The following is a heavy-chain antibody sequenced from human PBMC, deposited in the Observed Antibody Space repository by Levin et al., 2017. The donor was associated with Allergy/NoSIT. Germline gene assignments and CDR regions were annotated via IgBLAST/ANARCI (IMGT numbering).Heavy chain of an antibody. V-gene: IGHV3-53*01. J-gene: IGHJ6*03. CDR1: GFTVSSNY. CDR2: IYSGGST. CDR3: AREAVQLWLPYYYYYMDV. Sequence: PGGSLRLSCAASGFTVSSNYMSWVRQAPGKGLEWVSVIYSGGSTYYADSVKGRFTISRDNSKNTLYLQMNSLRAEDTAVYYCAREAVQLWLPYYYYYMDVWGKGTTVTVSS. D-gene: IGHD5-18*01.